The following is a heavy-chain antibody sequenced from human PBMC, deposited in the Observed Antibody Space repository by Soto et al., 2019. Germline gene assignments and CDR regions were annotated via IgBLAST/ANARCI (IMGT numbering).Heavy chain of an antibody. CDR3: ARGTDYADLGNAEYFHP. CDR2: ISKDGSHS. V-gene: IGHV3-30*03. J-gene: IGHJ1*01. Sequence: QVQLVESGGGVVQPGRSLRLSCAASGFNFRTYGIHWVRQAPGTGLEWVALISKDGSHSYYAHSVKGRFTTSRDNSQNKAFLQVNSLRADDTAVYFCARGTDYADLGNAEYFHPWGQGTLVTVSS. CDR1: GFNFRTYG. D-gene: IGHD4-17*01.